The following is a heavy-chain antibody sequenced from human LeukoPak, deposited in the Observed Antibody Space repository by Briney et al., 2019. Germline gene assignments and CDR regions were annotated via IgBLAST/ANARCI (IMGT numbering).Heavy chain of an antibody. CDR2: ISGDGTTT. Sequence: GGYLGESCETSEFTFDEYAMHWVRQAPGVGLDRLSLISGDGTTTSYSDSVNGRFTLSLNNSMASPYLQFDSLGSVTTGQIFRARDIWSWYDTSGYFDWWGQGTRVTVSS. CDR1: EFTFDEYA. D-gene: IGHD3-22*01. V-gene: IGHV3-43*02. CDR3: ARDIWSWYDTSGYFDW. J-gene: IGHJ4*02.